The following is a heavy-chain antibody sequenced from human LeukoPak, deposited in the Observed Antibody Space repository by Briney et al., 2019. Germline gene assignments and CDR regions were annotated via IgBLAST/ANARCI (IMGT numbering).Heavy chain of an antibody. Sequence: GGALRLSCAACGVSPRSDIVNWVRHAPGKGRWRISYISSSSSLGHYADSVKGRFTISRDNAKNSLSLDMNSLRAEDTAVYYCARDGFVEMATIPYYYGMDVWGQGTTVTVSS. D-gene: IGHD5-24*01. V-gene: IGHV3-48*01. J-gene: IGHJ6*02. CDR2: ISSSSSLG. CDR3: ARDGFVEMATIPYYYGMDV. CDR1: GVSPRSDI.